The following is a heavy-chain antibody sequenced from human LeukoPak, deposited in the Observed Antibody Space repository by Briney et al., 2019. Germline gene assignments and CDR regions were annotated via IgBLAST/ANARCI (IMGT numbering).Heavy chain of an antibody. D-gene: IGHD3-10*01. Sequence: SVKVSCKASGGTFSSYAISWVRQAPGQGLEWMGRIIPILGIANYAQKFQGRVTITADKSTSTAYMGLSSLRSEDTAVYYCAASITMVRGVLDPWGQGTLVTVSS. CDR3: AASITMVRGVLDP. J-gene: IGHJ5*02. V-gene: IGHV1-69*04. CDR2: IIPILGIA. CDR1: GGTFSSYA.